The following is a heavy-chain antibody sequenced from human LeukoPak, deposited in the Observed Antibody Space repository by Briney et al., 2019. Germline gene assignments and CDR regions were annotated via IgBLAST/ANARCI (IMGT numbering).Heavy chain of an antibody. CDR1: GFTFSNYG. Sequence: SGGSLRLSCAASGFTFSNYGMHWVRQAPGKGLEWVAVIWYDGSDKYYADPVKGRFTISRDNSKNTLYLQMNSLRAEDTAVYYCARSGASTGFDWGQGTLVTVSS. CDR3: ARSGASTGFD. CDR2: IWYDGSDK. J-gene: IGHJ4*02. D-gene: IGHD1-1*01. V-gene: IGHV3-33*01.